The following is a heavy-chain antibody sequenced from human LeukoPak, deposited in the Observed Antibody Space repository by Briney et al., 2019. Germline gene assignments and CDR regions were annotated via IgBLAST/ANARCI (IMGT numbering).Heavy chain of an antibody. CDR3: ARNSKLRYFDWFDY. J-gene: IGHJ4*02. CDR1: GFTFSSYW. CDR2: IKQDGSEK. D-gene: IGHD3-9*01. Sequence: PGGSLRLSCAASGFTFSSYWMSWVRQAPGKGLEWGANIKQDGSEKYYVDSVKGRFTISRDNAKNSLYLQMNSLRAEDTAVYYCARNSKLRYFDWFDYWGQGTLVTVSS. V-gene: IGHV3-7*01.